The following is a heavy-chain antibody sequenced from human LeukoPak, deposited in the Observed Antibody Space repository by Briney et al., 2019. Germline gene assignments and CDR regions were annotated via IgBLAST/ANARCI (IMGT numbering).Heavy chain of an antibody. CDR1: GFTFSTYA. J-gene: IGHJ4*02. D-gene: IGHD1-1*01. CDR2: ISSTSGSI. V-gene: IGHV3-48*01. Sequence: PGGSLRLSCAVSGFTFSTYAMNWVRQAPGKGLEWVSYISSTSGSIYYADSVRGRFTISRDNAKNSLYLQMNSLRAEDTAVYYCARILTTGTTVSYWGQGTLVTVSS. CDR3: ARILTTGTTVSY.